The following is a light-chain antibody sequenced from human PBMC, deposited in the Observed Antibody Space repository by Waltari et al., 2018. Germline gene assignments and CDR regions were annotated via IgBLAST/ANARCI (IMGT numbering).Light chain of an antibody. CDR2: AAS. Sequence: ELVLTQSPGTLSLSPGERATLSCRASQNIGRYLVWYQQKPGQPPRLLIYAASTRATGSPDRVIGSGSGTDFSLTIARLEPEDFAVYFCQNHERLPATFGQGTKVEI. CDR3: QNHERLPAT. J-gene: IGKJ1*01. V-gene: IGKV3-20*01. CDR1: QNIGRY.